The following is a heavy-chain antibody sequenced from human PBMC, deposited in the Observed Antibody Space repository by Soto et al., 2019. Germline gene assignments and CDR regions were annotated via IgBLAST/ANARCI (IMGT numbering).Heavy chain of an antibody. CDR1: GFTFSSYS. Sequence: QLVESGGGLVQPGGSLRLSCAASGFTFSSYSMNWVRQAPGKGLEWVSSISSSSSYIYYADSVKGRFTISRDNAKNSLYLQMNSLRAEDTAVYYCAREPHYYYDSSGYFAYWGQGTLVTVSS. CDR3: AREPHYYYDSSGYFAY. CDR2: ISSSSSYI. V-gene: IGHV3-21*01. J-gene: IGHJ4*02. D-gene: IGHD3-22*01.